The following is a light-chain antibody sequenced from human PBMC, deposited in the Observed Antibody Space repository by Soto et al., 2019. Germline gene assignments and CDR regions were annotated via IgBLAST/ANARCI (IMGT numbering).Light chain of an antibody. J-gene: IGKJ2*01. Sequence: DIVLTQSPATLSVSPGDRVTLSCRASESLFGFLAWYQQKPGQAPRLLMYGVSTRATGIPARFSGGGSATDCTLTISSLQSEDSAFFFCQSYNDWPFASGLGTRLEI. CDR2: GVS. CDR1: ESLFGF. V-gene: IGKV3-15*01. CDR3: QSYNDWPFA.